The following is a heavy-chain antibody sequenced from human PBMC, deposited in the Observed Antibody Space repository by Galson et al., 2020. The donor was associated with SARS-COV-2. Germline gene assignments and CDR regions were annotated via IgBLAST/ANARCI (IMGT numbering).Heavy chain of an antibody. CDR2: ISSSSSYI. V-gene: IGHV3-21*01. D-gene: IGHD3-16*01. J-gene: IGHJ4*02. Sequence: GESLKISCAASGFTFSSYSMNWVRQAPGKGLEWVSSISSSSSYIYYADSVKGRFTISRDNAKNSLYLQMNSLRAEDTAVYYCARDLTDYVWGSYVYFDYWGQGTLVTVSS. CDR1: GFTFSSYS. CDR3: ARDLTDYVWGSYVYFDY.